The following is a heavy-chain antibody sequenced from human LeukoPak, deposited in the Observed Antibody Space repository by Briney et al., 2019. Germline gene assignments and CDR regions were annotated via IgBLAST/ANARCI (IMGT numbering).Heavy chain of an antibody. CDR2: IIPIFGTA. CDR1: GGTFSSYA. D-gene: IGHD3-10*01. Sequence: SVKVSCKASGGTFSSYAISWVRQAPGQGLEWMGGIIPIFGTANYAQKFQGRVTITTDESTSTAYMELSSLRSEDTAVYYCARGPYYGSGSQPPWGQGTLVTVSS. V-gene: IGHV1-69*05. CDR3: ARGPYYGSGSQPP. J-gene: IGHJ5*02.